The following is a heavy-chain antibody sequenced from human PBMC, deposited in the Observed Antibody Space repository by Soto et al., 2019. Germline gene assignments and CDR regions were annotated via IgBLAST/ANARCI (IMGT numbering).Heavy chain of an antibody. V-gene: IGHV3-23*01. D-gene: IGHD6-19*01. CDR2: ISRSGDST. CDR1: GFTFSSYA. Sequence: EVQLLESGGGLVQPGGSLRLSCAASGFTFSSYAMTWVRQAPGKGLEWVSTISRSGDSTYYRDSVKGRFTISRDNSKNTVYLQMNSLRAEDTAGYYCAKTDKFNPQSSGWATRFDYWGQGILVTVSS. J-gene: IGHJ4*02. CDR3: AKTDKFNPQSSGWATRFDY.